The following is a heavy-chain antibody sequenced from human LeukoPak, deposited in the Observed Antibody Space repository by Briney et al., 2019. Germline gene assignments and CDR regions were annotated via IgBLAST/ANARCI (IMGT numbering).Heavy chain of an antibody. CDR3: ARGPSRIVHAVRGMEDWFDP. D-gene: IGHD1-26*01. Sequence: KPSETLSLTCAVYGGSFSGYYWSWIRQPPGKGLEWIGEINHSGSTNYNPSLKSRVTISVDTSKNQFSLKLSSVTAADTAVYYCARGPSRIVHAVRGMEDWFDPWGQGTLVTVSS. CDR2: INHSGST. V-gene: IGHV4-34*01. J-gene: IGHJ5*02. CDR1: GGSFSGYY.